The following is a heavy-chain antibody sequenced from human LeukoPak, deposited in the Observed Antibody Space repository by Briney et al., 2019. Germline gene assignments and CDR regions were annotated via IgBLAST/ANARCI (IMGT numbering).Heavy chain of an antibody. J-gene: IGHJ6*03. V-gene: IGHV4-59*01. CDR3: ASGVENGIAAAGTNYYYYMDV. D-gene: IGHD6-13*01. CDR1: GGSISSYY. CDR2: IYYSGST. Sequence: SETLSLTCTVSGGSISSYYWSWIRQPPWKGLEWIGYIYYSGSTNYNPSLKSRVTISVDTSKNQFSLKLSSVTAADTAVYYCASGVENGIAAAGTNYYYYMDVWGKGTTVTVSS.